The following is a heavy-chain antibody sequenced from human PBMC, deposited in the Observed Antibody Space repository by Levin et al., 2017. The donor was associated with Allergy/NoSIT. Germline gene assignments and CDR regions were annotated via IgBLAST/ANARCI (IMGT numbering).Heavy chain of an antibody. CDR2: IYWDDDK. Sequence: SGPTLVKPTQTLTLTCTFSGFSLSTSGVGVGWIRQPQGKALEWLALIYWDDDKRYSPSLKSRLTITKDTSKNQVVLTMTNMDPVDTATYYCAHFFLGELSLQQYYFDYWGQGTLVTVSS. CDR3: AHFFLGELSLQQYYFDY. J-gene: IGHJ4*02. V-gene: IGHV2-5*02. D-gene: IGHD3-16*02. CDR1: GFSLSTSGVG.